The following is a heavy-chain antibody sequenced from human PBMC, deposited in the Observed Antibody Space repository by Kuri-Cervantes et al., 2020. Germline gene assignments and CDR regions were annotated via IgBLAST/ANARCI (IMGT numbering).Heavy chain of an antibody. CDR2: VSYDGRNE. D-gene: IGHD1-26*01. Sequence: GGSLRLSCAASGFTFSTYAMHWVRQAPGRGLEWVALVSYDGRNEYYADSVKGRFTISRDNSKTTLYLQMNSLRAEDTAVYYCAKDLRELLPDAFDIWGQGTMVTVSS. J-gene: IGHJ3*02. V-gene: IGHV3-30*04. CDR1: GFTFSTYA. CDR3: AKDLRELLPDAFDI.